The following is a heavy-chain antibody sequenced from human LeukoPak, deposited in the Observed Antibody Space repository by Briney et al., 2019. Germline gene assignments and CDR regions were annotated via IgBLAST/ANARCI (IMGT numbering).Heavy chain of an antibody. Sequence: SETLSLTCTVSGDSISSSSYYWGWIRQPPGKGLEWIGSIYYSGSTYYNPSLKSRVTISIDTSNNQFSLKLSSVTAADTAVYYCARAPSIAARPGERIAAAGHFDYWGQGTLVTVSS. CDR3: ARAPSIAARPGERIAAAGHFDY. D-gene: IGHD6-6*01. CDR2: IYYSGST. CDR1: GDSISSSSYY. J-gene: IGHJ4*02. V-gene: IGHV4-39*07.